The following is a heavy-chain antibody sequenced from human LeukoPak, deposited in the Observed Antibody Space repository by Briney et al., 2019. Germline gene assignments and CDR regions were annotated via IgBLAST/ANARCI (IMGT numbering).Heavy chain of an antibody. J-gene: IGHJ5*02. D-gene: IGHD1-26*01. CDR2: ISWNSGSI. V-gene: IGHV3-9*01. CDR1: GFTFDDYA. CDR3: AKAQSGSYYPDWFDP. Sequence: GGPLRLSCAASGFTFDDYAMHWVRQAPGKGLEWVSGISWNSGSIGYADSVKGRFTISRVNAKNSLYLQMNSLRAEDTALYYCAKAQSGSYYPDWFDPWGQGTLVTVSS.